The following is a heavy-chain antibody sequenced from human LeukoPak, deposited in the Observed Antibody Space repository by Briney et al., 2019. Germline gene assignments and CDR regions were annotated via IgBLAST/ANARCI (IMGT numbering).Heavy chain of an antibody. Sequence: PGGSLRLSCRGSGFTFSDYAMAWVRQAPGKGLEWVSSIASNNDYRYSADSLRGRFTISRDNAKNSLYLQMNSLRAEDTAVYYCARDVSAAVAGTNWFDPWGQGTLVTVSS. CDR2: IASNNDYR. D-gene: IGHD6-19*01. CDR1: GFTFSDYA. J-gene: IGHJ5*02. CDR3: ARDVSAAVAGTNWFDP. V-gene: IGHV3-21*01.